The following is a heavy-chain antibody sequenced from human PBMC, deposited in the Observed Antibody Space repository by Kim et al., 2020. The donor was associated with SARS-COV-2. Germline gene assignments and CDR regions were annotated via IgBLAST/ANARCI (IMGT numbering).Heavy chain of an antibody. V-gene: IGHV4-39*01. D-gene: IGHD2-15*01. CDR3: ASWRGYCSGGSCYSEGEGGDS. J-gene: IGHJ5*01. CDR2: IYDSGST. Sequence: SETLSLTCTVSGGSISSSSYYWGWIRQPPGKGLEWIGSIYDSGSTYYNPSLKSRVTISVDTSKNQFSLKLSSVTAADTAVYYCASWRGYCSGGSCYSEGEGGDSWGQGTLVTVSS. CDR1: GGSISSSSYY.